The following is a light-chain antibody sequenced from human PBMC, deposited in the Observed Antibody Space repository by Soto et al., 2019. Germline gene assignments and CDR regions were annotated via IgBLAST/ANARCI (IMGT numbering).Light chain of an antibody. CDR3: QQYSNWWT. CDR2: DAS. Sequence: EIVMTQSPATLSVSPGERATLSCRASQSVSSNLAWYQQKPGQAPRLLIYDASTRATGIPVRFSGSGSGTEFSLIISSLQSEDFAVYYCQQYSNWWTFGQGTKVDIK. J-gene: IGKJ1*01. CDR1: QSVSSN. V-gene: IGKV3-15*01.